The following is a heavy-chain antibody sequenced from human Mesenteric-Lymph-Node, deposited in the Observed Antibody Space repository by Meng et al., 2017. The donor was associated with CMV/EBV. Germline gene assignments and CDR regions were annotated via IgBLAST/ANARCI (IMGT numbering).Heavy chain of an antibody. V-gene: IGHV3-74*01. CDR1: RLTFSNHR. Sequence: ASRLTFSNHRMHGVRQGPGKGPMWVSRINSDASSTNYADSVKGRFTISRDNANNTLYLQMNSLRAEDTAVYYCARAIQLWLSAFDYWGQGTLVTVSS. D-gene: IGHD5-18*01. CDR2: INSDASST. CDR3: ARAIQLWLSAFDY. J-gene: IGHJ4*02.